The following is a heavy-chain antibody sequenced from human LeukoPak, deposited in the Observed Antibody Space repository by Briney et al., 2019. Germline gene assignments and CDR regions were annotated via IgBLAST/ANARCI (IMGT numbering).Heavy chain of an antibody. CDR2: IYYSGST. Sequence: PSETLSLTCTVSGGSISSSSYYWGWIRQPPGKGLEWVGSIYYSGSTYYNPSLKSRVTISVDTSKNQSSLKLSSVTAADTAVYYRTRHDSYDYGDGDYWGQGNLVTVSS. J-gene: IGHJ4*02. D-gene: IGHD4-17*01. V-gene: IGHV4-39*01. CDR1: GGSISSSSYY. CDR3: TRHDSYDYGDGDY.